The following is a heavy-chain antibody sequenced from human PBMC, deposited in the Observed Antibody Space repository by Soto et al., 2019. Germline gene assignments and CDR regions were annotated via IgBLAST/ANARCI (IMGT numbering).Heavy chain of an antibody. V-gene: IGHV3-23*01. D-gene: IGHD2-2*01. CDR3: AKGSLVKPPGSRALDI. CDR2: IGGGGVNT. J-gene: IGHJ3*02. CDR1: GFTFSSYA. Sequence: GGSLRLSCAASGFTFSSYAMSWVRQAPGKGLEWVSIIGGGGVNTYYADSVKGRFTISRDNSINALYLQMSSLRAGDTAVYYCAKGSLVKPPGSRALDIWGQGTMVTVSS.